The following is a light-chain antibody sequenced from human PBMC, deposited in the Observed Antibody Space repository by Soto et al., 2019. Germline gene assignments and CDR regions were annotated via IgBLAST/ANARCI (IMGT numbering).Light chain of an antibody. J-gene: IGLJ2*01. Sequence: QSALTQPASVSGSPGQSITVSCTGASSEVGSYNLVSWYQQHPGKAPKLIIYEGTKRPSGISNRFSGSNSGNTASLTISGLQAEDEADYYCCSYAGGSLVFGGGNKVTVL. V-gene: IGLV2-23*01. CDR3: CSYAGGSLV. CDR2: EGT. CDR1: SSEVGSYNL.